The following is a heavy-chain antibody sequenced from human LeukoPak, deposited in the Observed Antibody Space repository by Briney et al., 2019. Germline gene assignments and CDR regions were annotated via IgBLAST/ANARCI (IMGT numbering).Heavy chain of an antibody. CDR3: TRESGSYHGNDY. CDR1: GCTFTGYY. V-gene: IGHV1-2*06. J-gene: IGHJ4*02. CDR2: INPNNGAT. D-gene: IGHD1-26*01. Sequence: ASVKVSCKASGCTFTGYYIHWVRQAPGQGLEWMGRINPNNGATNYAQKLQGRVTITGDTSISTAYMELSSLRSDDTAVYYCTRESGSYHGNDYWGQGTLVTVSS.